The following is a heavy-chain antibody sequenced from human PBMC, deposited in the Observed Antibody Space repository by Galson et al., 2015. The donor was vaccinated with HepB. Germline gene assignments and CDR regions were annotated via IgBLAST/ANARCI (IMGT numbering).Heavy chain of an antibody. Sequence: SLRLSCAASGFTFSSYSMNWVRQAPGKGLEWVSYISSSSSTIYYADSVKGRFTISRDNAKNSLYLQMNSLRDEDTAVYYCAREDPDIVVVPAAIPYYYYYGMDVWGQGTTVTVSS. V-gene: IGHV3-48*02. CDR3: AREDPDIVVVPAAIPYYYYYGMDV. CDR2: ISSSSSTI. J-gene: IGHJ6*02. CDR1: GFTFSSYS. D-gene: IGHD2-2*02.